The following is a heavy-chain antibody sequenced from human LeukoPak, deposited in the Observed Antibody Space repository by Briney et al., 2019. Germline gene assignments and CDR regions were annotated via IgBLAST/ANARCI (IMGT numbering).Heavy chain of an antibody. Sequence: ASVTVSCKASGYTFASYYMHWARQAPGQGLESMGIINPSGGSTSYAQKFQGRVRMTRDTSTSTVYMELSSLRSEDTAVYYCARDRGFWSGYATNWFDPWGREPWSLSPQ. CDR2: INPSGGST. V-gene: IGHV1-46*01. J-gene: IGHJ5*02. D-gene: IGHD3-3*01. CDR1: GYTFASYY. CDR3: ARDRGFWSGYATNWFDP.